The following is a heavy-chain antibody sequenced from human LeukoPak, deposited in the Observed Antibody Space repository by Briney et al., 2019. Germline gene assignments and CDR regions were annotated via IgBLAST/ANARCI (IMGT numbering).Heavy chain of an antibody. CDR3: ARDLSTGKWAYYIDS. Sequence: SETLSLTCTVSGGSISSYYWSWIRQPPGKGLEWIGYIYYSGSTNYNPSLKSRVTISVDTSKNQFSLKLSSVTAADTAVYYCARDLSTGKWAYYIDSWGQGTPVTVSS. CDR2: IYYSGST. V-gene: IGHV4-59*01. CDR1: GGSISSYY. D-gene: IGHD1-1*01. J-gene: IGHJ4*01.